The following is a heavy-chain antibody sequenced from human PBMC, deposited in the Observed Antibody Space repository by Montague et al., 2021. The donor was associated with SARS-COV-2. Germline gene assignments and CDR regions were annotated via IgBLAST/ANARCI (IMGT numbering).Heavy chain of an antibody. CDR3: ARDILTGYLYGMDV. CDR1: GFSLSTSGMC. J-gene: IGHJ6*02. D-gene: IGHD3-9*01. V-gene: IGHV2-70*01. CDR2: IDWDDDK. Sequence: PALVKPTQTLTLTCTFSGFSLSTSGMCVSWIRQPPGKALERLALIDWDDDKYYSTSLKTRLTISKDTSKNQVVLTMTNMDPVDTATYYCARDILTGYLYGMDVWGQGTTVTVSS.